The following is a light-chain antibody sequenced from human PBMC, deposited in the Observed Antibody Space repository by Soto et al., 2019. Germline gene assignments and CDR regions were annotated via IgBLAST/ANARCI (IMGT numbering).Light chain of an antibody. CDR2: GTG. CDR1: RGINNY. Sequence: DIQMTQSPSSLSASVGDRITITCRASRGINNYLAWFQQKPGKAPRSLIYGTGHLQSGVPSKFSGSGSRTDFTLTISNLQPEDFATYYCQQYETFPPSFCGGTKVEI. CDR3: QQYETFPPS. V-gene: IGKV1-16*02. J-gene: IGKJ4*01.